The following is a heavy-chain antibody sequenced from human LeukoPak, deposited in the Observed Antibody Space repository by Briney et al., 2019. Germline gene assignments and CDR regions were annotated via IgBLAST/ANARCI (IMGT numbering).Heavy chain of an antibody. CDR3: ARHREISAFDI. CDR2: IHYSGST. Sequence: PETLSLTCTVSGGSIYCYYWSWIPQPPGKGLEWIGDIHYSGSTNHNPSLKIRVTISVDTSKNQFSLNLSSVSAADTALYYCARHREISAFDIWGQGTMVTVSS. CDR1: GGSIYCYY. J-gene: IGHJ3*02. V-gene: IGHV4-59*08.